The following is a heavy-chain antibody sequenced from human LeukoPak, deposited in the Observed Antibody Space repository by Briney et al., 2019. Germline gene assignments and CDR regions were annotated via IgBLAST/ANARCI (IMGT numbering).Heavy chain of an antibody. D-gene: IGHD4-23*01. CDR3: ARELTTVVTQDADY. Sequence: TGGSLRLSCAASGFTFSSYSMNWVRQATGKGLEWVSSISSSSSYIYYADSVKGRFTISRDNAKNSVYLQMNSLRAEDTAVYYCARELTTVVTQDADYWGQGTLVTVSS. CDR2: ISSSSSYI. CDR1: GFTFSSYS. V-gene: IGHV3-21*01. J-gene: IGHJ4*02.